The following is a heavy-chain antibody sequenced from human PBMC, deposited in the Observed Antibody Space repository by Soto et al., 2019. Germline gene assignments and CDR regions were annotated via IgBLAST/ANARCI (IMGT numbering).Heavy chain of an antibody. D-gene: IGHD3-10*01. J-gene: IGHJ5*01. CDR3: ARRERYYGSPGWFDP. CDR1: DASINNFAYY. Sequence: SETLSLTCSVSDASINNFAYYWGWIRQPPGKGLEWIGTVYYNENTYYNPSLKSRVAISVDTAKNQFSLNLRPVTAADTAIYFCARRERYYGSPGWFDPWGQGTLVTVSS. V-gene: IGHV4-39*01. CDR2: VYYNENT.